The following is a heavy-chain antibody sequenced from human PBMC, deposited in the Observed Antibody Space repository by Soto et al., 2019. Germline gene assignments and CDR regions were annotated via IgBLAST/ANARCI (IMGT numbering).Heavy chain of an antibody. CDR3: ARPRGLRFSVADVFDI. J-gene: IGHJ3*02. Sequence: SETLSLTCIVSGGSISSSGFYWGWIRQPPGKGLEWIGSIYDSGTTYYNPSLKSRVTISVDTSKNQFSLRLTSVIAADTAVYYCARPRGLRFSVADVFDIWGQGTMVTV. CDR2: IYDSGTT. V-gene: IGHV4-39*01. D-gene: IGHD3-3*01. CDR1: GGSISSSGFY.